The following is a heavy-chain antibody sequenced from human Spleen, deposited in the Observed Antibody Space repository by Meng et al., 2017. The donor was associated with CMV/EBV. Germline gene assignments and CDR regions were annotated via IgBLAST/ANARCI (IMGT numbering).Heavy chain of an antibody. D-gene: IGHD3-16*01. Sequence: SETLSLTCTVSGGSISRSTYYWGWIRQPPGKGLEWIGSIFHSGSTYYNTSLKSRVTISVDTSKNQFSLKVTSVTAADTAVYYCARAGGGRFPEMRNGMDVWGQGTTVTVSS. V-gene: IGHV4-39*07. J-gene: IGHJ6*02. CDR1: GGSISRSTYY. CDR3: ARAGGGRFPEMRNGMDV. CDR2: IFHSGST.